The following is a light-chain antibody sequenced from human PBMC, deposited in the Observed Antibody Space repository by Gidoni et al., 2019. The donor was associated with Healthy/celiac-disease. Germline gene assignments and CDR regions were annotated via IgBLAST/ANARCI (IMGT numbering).Light chain of an antibody. V-gene: IGLV2-11*01. CDR2: DVS. CDR3: CSYAGSYTFNYV. J-gene: IGLJ1*01. Sequence: QSALTQPRPVSGSPGQSVPIPCTGTSSDVGGYNYVPWYQQHPGKAPKLMIYDVSKRPSGVPDRFSGSKSGNTASLTISGLQAEDEADYYCCSYAGSYTFNYVFGTGTKVTVL. CDR1: SSDVGGYNY.